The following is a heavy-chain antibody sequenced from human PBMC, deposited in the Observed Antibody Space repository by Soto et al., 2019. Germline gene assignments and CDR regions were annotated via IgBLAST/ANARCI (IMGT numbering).Heavy chain of an antibody. D-gene: IGHD6-6*01. V-gene: IGHV4-59*08. CDR2: IYYSGST. CDR1: GGSISSYY. Sequence: SETLSLTCTVSGGSISSYYWSWIRQPPGKGLEWIGYIYYSGSTNYNPSLKSRVTISVDTSKNQFSLKLSSVTAADTAVYYCARQLRGSIAAPSQIVEPPQNWFDPWGQGTLVTVSS. J-gene: IGHJ5*02. CDR3: ARQLRGSIAAPSQIVEPPQNWFDP.